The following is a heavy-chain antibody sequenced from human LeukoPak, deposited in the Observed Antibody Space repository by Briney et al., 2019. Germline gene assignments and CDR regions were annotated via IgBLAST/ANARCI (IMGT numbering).Heavy chain of an antibody. D-gene: IGHD4-11*01. CDR1: GYTFTGYY. CDR2: INPNSGRT. V-gene: IGHV1-2*02. J-gene: IGHJ5*02. CDR3: ARVPRYSNYAFAWFDP. Sequence: ASVKVSCKASGYTFTGYYMHWVRQAPGQGLEWMGWINPNSGRTNYAQKFQGRVTMTRDTSISTAYMELSRLRSDDTAVYYCARVPRYSNYAFAWFDPWGQGTLVTVSS.